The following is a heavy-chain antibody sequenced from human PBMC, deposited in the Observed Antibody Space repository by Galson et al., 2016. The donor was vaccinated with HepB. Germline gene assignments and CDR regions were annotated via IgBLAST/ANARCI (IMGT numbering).Heavy chain of an antibody. J-gene: IGHJ4*02. Sequence: SLRLSCATSGFTFGDYAMSWFRQAPGKGLEWVGFIRNKTYGGTTEYAASVKARFTISRDDSKRFAYLQISSLTPGDPAVYYCARGTPDYRPYYFDYWGQGTLVTVSS. CDR3: ARGTPDYRPYYFDY. CDR2: IRNKTYGGTT. CDR1: GFTFGDYA. V-gene: IGHV3-49*03. D-gene: IGHD4-11*01.